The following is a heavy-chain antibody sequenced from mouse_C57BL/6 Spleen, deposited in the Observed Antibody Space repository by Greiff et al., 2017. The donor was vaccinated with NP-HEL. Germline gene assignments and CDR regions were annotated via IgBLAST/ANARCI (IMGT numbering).Heavy chain of an antibody. J-gene: IGHJ4*01. CDR2: IDPSDSYT. CDR3: ARSMMVTTLYYYAMDY. D-gene: IGHD2-3*01. V-gene: IGHV1-69*01. Sequence: VQLQQPGAELVMPGASVKLSCKASGYTFTSYWMHWVKQRPGQGLEWIGEIDPSDSYTNYNQKFKGKSTLTVDKSSSTAYMQLSSLTSEDSAVYYCARSMMVTTLYYYAMDYWGQGTSVTVSS. CDR1: GYTFTSYW.